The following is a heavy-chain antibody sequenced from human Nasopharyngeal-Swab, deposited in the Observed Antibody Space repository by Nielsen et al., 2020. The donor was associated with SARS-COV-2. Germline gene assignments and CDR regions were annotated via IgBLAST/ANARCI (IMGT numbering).Heavy chain of an antibody. V-gene: IGHV3-7*01. J-gene: IGHJ4*02. CDR2: INKDGSEK. D-gene: IGHD5-12*01. CDR3: ARDRGYYAFDY. Sequence: RGSLRLSCAASGLSFSEFWMYWVRQAPGKGLEWVASINKDGSEKYYGDSVRGRFTTSRDNAENSLSLQMNSLRGEDTAVYYCARDRGYYAFDYWGQGTLVTVSS. CDR1: GLSFSEFW.